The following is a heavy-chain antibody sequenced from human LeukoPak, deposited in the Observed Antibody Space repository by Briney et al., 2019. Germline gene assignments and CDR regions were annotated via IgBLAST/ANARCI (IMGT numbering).Heavy chain of an antibody. J-gene: IGHJ4*02. CDR3: GPKSY. CDR2: IEPDGSQK. V-gene: IGHV3-7*01. Sequence: GGSLRLSCAASGFMFSNYWMSWVRQAPGKGLEWVANIEPDGSQKYYVDSVKGRFTISRDNAKNSLSLQMNSLRAEDTAVYYCGPKSYWGQGTLVTVSS. CDR1: GFMFSNYW.